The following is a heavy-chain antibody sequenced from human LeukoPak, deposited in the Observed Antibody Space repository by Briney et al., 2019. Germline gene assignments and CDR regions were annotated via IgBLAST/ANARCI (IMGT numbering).Heavy chain of an antibody. CDR3: AREVGGSYFSYYYYYYMDV. D-gene: IGHD1-26*01. Sequence: GASVKVSCKASGYTFSRYAMHWVRQAPGQRLEWMGWINAGNDNTKYSQKFQGRVTISRDTSASTAYMELRSLRSDDTAVYYCAREVGGSYFSYYYYYYMDVWGKGTTVTVSS. CDR1: GYTFSRYA. CDR2: INAGNDNT. V-gene: IGHV1-3*01. J-gene: IGHJ6*03.